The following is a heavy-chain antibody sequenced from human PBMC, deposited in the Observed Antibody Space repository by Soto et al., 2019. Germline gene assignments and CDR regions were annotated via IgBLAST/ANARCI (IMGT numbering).Heavy chain of an antibody. Sequence: QVQLVQSGAEVKKPGSSVKVSCKASGGTFSSYTISWVRQAPGQGLEWMGRIIPILGIANYAQKFQGRVTITADKSTSTASMELSSRRSEDTAVYYCASPYGDHRDGFGYYYYGMDVWGHGTTVTVAS. J-gene: IGHJ6*02. D-gene: IGHD4-17*01. CDR3: ASPYGDHRDGFGYYYYGMDV. V-gene: IGHV1-69*02. CDR1: GGTFSSYT. CDR2: IIPILGIA.